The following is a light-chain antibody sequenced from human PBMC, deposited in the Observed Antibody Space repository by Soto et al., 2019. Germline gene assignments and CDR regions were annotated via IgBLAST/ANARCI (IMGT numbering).Light chain of an antibody. V-gene: IGLV2-14*01. CDR2: EVS. J-gene: IGLJ2*01. CDR1: SSGVGGYNY. Sequence: QSVLTQPASVSGSPGQSIIISCTGPSSGVGGYNYVSWYQQYPGKAPKLMIYEVSNRPSGVSNRFSGSKSGNTASLTISGLQAEDEADYFCSSYTSNTVLFGGGTKVTVL. CDR3: SSYTSNTVL.